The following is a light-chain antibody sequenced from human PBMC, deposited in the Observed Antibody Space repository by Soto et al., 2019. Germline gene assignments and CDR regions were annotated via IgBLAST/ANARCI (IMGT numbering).Light chain of an antibody. CDR3: SAYAVSSTGV. Sequence: QSAPTQPPSASGSPGQSVTFSCTGTSSDVGGYNFVSWYQHYPGKAPKLMIYEGNKRPSGVPDRFSGSKSANTASLTVSGHQPEDEADYYCSAYAVSSTGVFGGGTKLTVL. J-gene: IGLJ2*01. CDR1: SSDVGGYNF. CDR2: EGN. V-gene: IGLV2-8*01.